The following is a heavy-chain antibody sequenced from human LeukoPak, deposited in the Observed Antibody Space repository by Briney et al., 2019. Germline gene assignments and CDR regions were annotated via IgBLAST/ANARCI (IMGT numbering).Heavy chain of an antibody. CDR1: GFTFSSYW. D-gene: IGHD6-19*01. J-gene: IGHJ4*02. CDR3: AGARGYTSGWYMD. Sequence: PGGSLRLSCAASGFTFSSYWMSWVRQAPGKGLEWVANIKQDGSEKYYVDSVKGRFTISRDNAKNSVYLQMNSLRAEDTAVYYCAGARGYTSGWYMDWGQGTLVTVSS. CDR2: IKQDGSEK. V-gene: IGHV3-7*01.